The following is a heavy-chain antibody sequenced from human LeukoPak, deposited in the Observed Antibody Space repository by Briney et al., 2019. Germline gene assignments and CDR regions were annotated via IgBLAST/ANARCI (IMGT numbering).Heavy chain of an antibody. D-gene: IGHD1-14*01. Sequence: GGSLRLSCVASGLTFTSYWMSWVRQAPGKGLEWVSGISGGGGSTYYADSVKGRFTISRDNSKNTLYLQMDSLRAEDTALYYCAKGSGINHYHWIDPWGQGTLVTVSS. J-gene: IGHJ5*02. CDR3: AKGSGINHYHWIDP. CDR2: ISGGGGST. CDR1: GLTFTSYW. V-gene: IGHV3-23*01.